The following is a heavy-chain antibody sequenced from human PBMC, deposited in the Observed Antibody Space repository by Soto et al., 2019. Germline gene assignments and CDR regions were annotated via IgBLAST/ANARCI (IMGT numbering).Heavy chain of an antibody. D-gene: IGHD3-10*01. V-gene: IGHV4-30-2*01. CDR1: GCSIISGGYS. J-gene: IGHJ6*02. CDR3: SRATMARGVHYYGMDV. Sequence: TLPVTWALSGCSIISGGYSWRWIRQPPGKGLEWIGYIYHSGSTYYNPSLKSRVTISVDRSKNQFSLKLSSVTAADTAVYYCSRATMARGVHYYGMDVGCQWTT. CDR2: IYHSGST.